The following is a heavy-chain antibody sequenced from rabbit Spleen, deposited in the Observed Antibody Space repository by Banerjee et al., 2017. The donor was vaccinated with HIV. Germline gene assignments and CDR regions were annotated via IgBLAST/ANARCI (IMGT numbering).Heavy chain of an antibody. CDR2: IYAGSSGSS. CDR3: ARDAGSGDYIDVYFDL. CDR1: GFSFSSSYY. V-gene: IGHV1S40*01. J-gene: IGHJ4*01. D-gene: IGHD8-1*01. Sequence: QSLEESGGDLVKPGASLTLTCTASGFSFSSSYYMCWVRQAPGKGLECIACIYAGSSGSSYYASWAKGRFTISKTSSTTVTLQMTSLTVADTATYFCARDAGSGDYIDVYFDLWGQGTLVTVS.